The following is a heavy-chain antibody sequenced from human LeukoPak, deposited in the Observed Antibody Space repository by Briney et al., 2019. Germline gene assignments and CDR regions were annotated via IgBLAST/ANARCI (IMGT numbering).Heavy chain of an antibody. J-gene: IGHJ4*02. V-gene: IGHV4-39*01. Sequence: SETLSLTCTVSGASFSSSTYYWGWLRQPPGKGLEWIGSVYYSGSTYYNPSLKSRVTMSVDPSKNQFSLKLSSVTAADTAVYYCARHAGGISATGTRPFDYWGQGTVVTVSA. CDR2: VYYSGST. CDR1: GASFSSSTYY. CDR3: ARHAGGISATGTRPFDY. D-gene: IGHD6-13*01.